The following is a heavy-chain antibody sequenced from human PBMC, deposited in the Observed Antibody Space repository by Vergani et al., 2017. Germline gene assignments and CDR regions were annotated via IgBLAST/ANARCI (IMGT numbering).Heavy chain of an antibody. J-gene: IGHJ3*02. D-gene: IGHD3-10*01. V-gene: IGHV5-51*01. CDR2: IYPGDSDT. Sequence: EVQLVQSGAEVKKPGESLKISCKGSGYSFTSYWIGWVRQMPGKGLEWMRIIYPGDSDTRYSPSFQGQVTISADKSISTAYLQWSSMKAADTAMYYCARNAEDYGSGSYGAFDIWGQGTMVTVSS. CDR1: GYSFTSYW. CDR3: ARNAEDYGSGSYGAFDI.